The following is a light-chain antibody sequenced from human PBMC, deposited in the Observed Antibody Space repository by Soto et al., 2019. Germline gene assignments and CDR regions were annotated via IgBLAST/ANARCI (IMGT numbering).Light chain of an antibody. Sequence: DIQMTQSPSSLSASLGDRVTITCRASQSISTYLHWYQQKPGKAPRLLIYAASSLQSGVPSRFSGSGSGTEFTLAISSLQPDDFATYYCQQYDSYPYTFGQGTKLEIK. CDR3: QQYDSYPYT. J-gene: IGKJ2*01. CDR1: QSISTY. V-gene: IGKV1-16*01. CDR2: AAS.